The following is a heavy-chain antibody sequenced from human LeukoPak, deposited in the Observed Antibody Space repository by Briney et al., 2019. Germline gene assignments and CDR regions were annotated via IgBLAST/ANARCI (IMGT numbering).Heavy chain of an antibody. CDR3: TTDPGYSSSWDNRFDP. CDR2: IRSKTDGGTT. V-gene: IGHV3-15*01. D-gene: IGHD6-13*01. J-gene: IGHJ5*02. Sequence: GWSLRLSCAASGFTFSNAWMSWVRQAPGKVLVWVGRIRSKTDGGTTDYAAPVKGRFTISRDDSKNTLYLQMNSLKTEDTAVYYCTTDPGYSSSWDNRFDPWGQGTLVTVSS. CDR1: GFTFSNAW.